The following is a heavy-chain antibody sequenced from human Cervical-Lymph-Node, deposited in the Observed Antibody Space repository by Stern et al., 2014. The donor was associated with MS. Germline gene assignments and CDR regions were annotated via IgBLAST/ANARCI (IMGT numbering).Heavy chain of an antibody. CDR2: IYWDDDK. Sequence: SGPTLVKPTQTLTLTCTFSGFSLSTSGVGVGWIRQPPGKALEWLALIYWDDDKRYSPSLKSRLTITKDTSKNQVVLTMTNMDPVDTATYYCAHLRYCSSTSCYGDNWFDPWGQGTLVTVSS. D-gene: IGHD2-2*01. CDR3: AHLRYCSSTSCYGDNWFDP. J-gene: IGHJ5*02. V-gene: IGHV2-5*02. CDR1: GFSLSTSGVG.